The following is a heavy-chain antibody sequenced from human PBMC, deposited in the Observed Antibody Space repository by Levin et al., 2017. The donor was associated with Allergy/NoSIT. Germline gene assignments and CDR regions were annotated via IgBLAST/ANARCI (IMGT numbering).Heavy chain of an antibody. J-gene: IGHJ6*02. Sequence: ASVKVSCKASGYTFTSYGISWVRQAPGQGLEWMGWISAYNGNTNYAQKLQGRVTMTTDTSTSTAYMELRSLRSDDTAVYYCAARSARGYYYGMDVWGQGTTVTVSS. CDR1: GYTFTSYG. CDR2: ISAYNGNT. CDR3: AARSARGYYYGMDV. D-gene: IGHD3-10*01. V-gene: IGHV1-18*01.